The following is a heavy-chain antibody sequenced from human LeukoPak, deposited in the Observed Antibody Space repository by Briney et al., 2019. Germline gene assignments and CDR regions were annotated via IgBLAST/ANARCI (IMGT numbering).Heavy chain of an antibody. CDR3: AKDGRWQLSADYFDY. D-gene: IGHD2-15*01. V-gene: IGHV3-9*01. Sequence: GGSLRLSCAASGFTFDDYAMHWVRQAPGKGLEWVSGISWNSGSIGYADSVKGRFTISRDNAKNSLYLQMNSLRAEDTALYYCAKDGRWQLSADYFDYWGQGTLVTVSS. CDR1: GFTFDDYA. CDR2: ISWNSGSI. J-gene: IGHJ4*02.